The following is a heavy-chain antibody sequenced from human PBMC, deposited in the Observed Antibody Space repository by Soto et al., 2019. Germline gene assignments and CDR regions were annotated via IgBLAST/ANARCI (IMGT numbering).Heavy chain of an antibody. D-gene: IGHD2-21*02. V-gene: IGHV1-46*01. CDR1: GDNFTDYY. CDR3: ARGGHVVVVTAALDY. CDR2: VNPSGGHT. Sequence: QVQLVQSGAEVKKPGASVKVSCTASGDNFTDYYIHWERQAPGQGLAWMGTVNPSGGHTTYAQHFLGRMTMTRDTSTSTLYMELTSLTSADTAVYYCARGGHVVVVTAALDYWGQGTLVTVSS. J-gene: IGHJ4*02.